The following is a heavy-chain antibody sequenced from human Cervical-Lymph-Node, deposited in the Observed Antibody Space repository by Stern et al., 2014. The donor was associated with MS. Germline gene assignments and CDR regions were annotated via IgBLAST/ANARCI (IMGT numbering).Heavy chain of an antibody. CDR1: GDTFSDHS. CDR2: IILLFGAA. V-gene: IGHV1-69*01. CDR3: ARGAYCGGDCYWGWFDS. Sequence: QVQLVQSGAEVKRPGSSVTVSCKSSGDTFSDHSISWVRRAPGHGLEWVGGIILLFGAADYAQMFQGRVTITADESTTTAYMELSSLRSEDTAMYYCARGAYCGGDCYWGWFDSWGQGTLVTVSS. J-gene: IGHJ5*01. D-gene: IGHD2-21*02.